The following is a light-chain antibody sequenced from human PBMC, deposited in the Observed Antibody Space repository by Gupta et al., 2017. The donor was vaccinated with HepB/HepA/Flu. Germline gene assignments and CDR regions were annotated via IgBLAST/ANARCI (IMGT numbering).Light chain of an antibody. CDR2: DAS. CDR1: QEIRNY. V-gene: IGKV1-33*01. Sequence: IQMTKSPSSLSASIGDRVTITCQASQEIRNYLNWYQQKPGKAPKLLIYDASKLETGVPSRFSGSGSGTKFTVTISSRQPEDFATYYCQQVNNFPFTFGRGTKVDFK. CDR3: QQVNNFPFT. J-gene: IGKJ3*01.